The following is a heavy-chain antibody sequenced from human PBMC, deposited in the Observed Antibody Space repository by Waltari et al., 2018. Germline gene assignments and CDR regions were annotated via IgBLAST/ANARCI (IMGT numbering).Heavy chain of an antibody. CDR2: INAGNGNT. D-gene: IGHD1-7*01. Sequence: QVQLVQSGAEVKKPGASVKVSCKASGYTFTRYAMHWVRPAPGPRIEWMGWINAGNGNTKYSQKFQGRVTITRDTSASTAYMELSSLRSEDTAVYYCARDPSTVELLQYYYYGMDVWGQGTTVTVSS. CDR1: GYTFTRYA. J-gene: IGHJ6*02. V-gene: IGHV1-3*01. CDR3: ARDPSTVELLQYYYYGMDV.